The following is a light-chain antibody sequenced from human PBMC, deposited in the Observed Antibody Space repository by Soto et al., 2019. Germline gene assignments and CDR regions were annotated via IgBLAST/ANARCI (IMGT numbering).Light chain of an antibody. CDR3: QKYNSAPHT. Sequence: DIQMTQSPSSLSASVGDRVTITCRASQGISNYLAWYQQKPGKVPKLLIYAASTLQSGVPSRFSGSGSETDFTLPISSRQAEDGATYYCQKYNSAPHTFGQVTKLEIQ. V-gene: IGKV1-27*01. J-gene: IGKJ2*01. CDR1: QGISNY. CDR2: AAS.